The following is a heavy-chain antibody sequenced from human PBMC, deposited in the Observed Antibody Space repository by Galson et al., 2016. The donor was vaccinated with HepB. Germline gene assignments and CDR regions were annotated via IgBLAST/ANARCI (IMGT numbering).Heavy chain of an antibody. V-gene: IGHV4-59*08. J-gene: IGHJ4*02. D-gene: IGHD3-22*01. CDR1: GGSFSDYY. CDR2: IYYTGST. Sequence: SETLSLTCTVSGGSFSDYYWSWFRQPPGKGLGWIGQIYYTGSTNYNPSLKSRVTISKDTSKKQFSLRVSSVTAADTAGYFCARRSSSGYYDYFDHWGQGALVTVSS. CDR3: ARRSSSGYYDYFDH.